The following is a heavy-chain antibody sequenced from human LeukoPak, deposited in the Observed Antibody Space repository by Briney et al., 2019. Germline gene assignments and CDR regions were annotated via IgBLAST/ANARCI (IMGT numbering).Heavy chain of an antibody. J-gene: IGHJ4*02. D-gene: IGHD2-2*01. V-gene: IGHV3-9*01. CDR2: ISWNSGSI. Sequence: SGGSLRLSCAVSGFTFDDYAMHWVRQAPGKGLEWVSGISWNSGSIGYADSVKGRFTISRDNAKNSLYLQMNSLRAEDTALYYCAKDIGRLSLPAGPLDYWGQGTLVTVSS. CDR3: AKDIGRLSLPAGPLDY. CDR1: GFTFDDYA.